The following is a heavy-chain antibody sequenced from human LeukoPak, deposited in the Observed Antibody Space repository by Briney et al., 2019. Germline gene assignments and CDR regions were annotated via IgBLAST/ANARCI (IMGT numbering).Heavy chain of an antibody. CDR2: IYSGGST. V-gene: IGHV3-66*01. D-gene: IGHD3-22*01. Sequence: PGGSLRLSCAASGFTVSSNYMSWVRQAPGKGLEWVSVIYSGGSTYYADSVKGRFTISRDNSKNTLYLQMNSLRAEDTAVYYCARDGDYYDSSGYYFAGLDAFDIWGQGTMVTVSS. CDR3: ARDGDYYDSSGYYFAGLDAFDI. CDR1: GFTVSSNY. J-gene: IGHJ3*02.